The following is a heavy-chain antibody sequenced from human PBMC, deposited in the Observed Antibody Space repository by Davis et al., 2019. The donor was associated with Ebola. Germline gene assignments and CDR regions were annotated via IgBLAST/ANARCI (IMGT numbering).Heavy chain of an antibody. V-gene: IGHV4-39*01. CDR2: IYYSGST. CDR3: ASGFGEFYYYYGMDV. CDR1: GGSISSSSYY. Sequence: LETLSLTCTVSGGSISSSSYYWGWIRQPPGKGLEWIGSIYYSGSTYYNPSLKSRVTISVDTSKNQFSLKLSSVTAADTAVYYCASGFGEFYYYYGMDVWGQGTTVTVSS. J-gene: IGHJ6*02. D-gene: IGHD3-10*01.